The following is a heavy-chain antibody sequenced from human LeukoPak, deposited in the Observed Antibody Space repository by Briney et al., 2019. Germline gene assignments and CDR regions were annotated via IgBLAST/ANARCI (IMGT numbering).Heavy chain of an antibody. J-gene: IGHJ5*02. CDR3: ARGVFGGIDWFDP. V-gene: IGHV4-59*01. Sequence: KASETLSLTCTVSGGSFSPYYWNWIRQPPGKGLEWIGYIYYSGSTNYNPSLKSRVTISVDTSKNQFSLKLSSVTAADTAVYYCARGVFGGIDWFDPWGQGTLVTVSS. D-gene: IGHD3-10*01. CDR1: GGSFSPYY. CDR2: IYYSGST.